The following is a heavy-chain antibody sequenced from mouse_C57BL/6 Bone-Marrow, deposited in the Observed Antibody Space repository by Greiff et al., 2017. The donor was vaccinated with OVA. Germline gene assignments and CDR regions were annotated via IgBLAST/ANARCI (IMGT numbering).Heavy chain of an antibody. CDR3: ARSGYDYDGDVY. J-gene: IGHJ3*01. V-gene: IGHV1-42*01. Sequence: VQLQQSGPELVKPGASVKISCKASGYSFTGYYMNWVKQSPEKSLEWIGEINPSTGGTTYNQKFKAKATLTVDKSSSTAYMQLKSLTSEDSAVYYCARSGYDYDGDVYWGQGTLVTVSA. CDR1: GYSFTGYY. CDR2: INPSTGGT. D-gene: IGHD2-4*01.